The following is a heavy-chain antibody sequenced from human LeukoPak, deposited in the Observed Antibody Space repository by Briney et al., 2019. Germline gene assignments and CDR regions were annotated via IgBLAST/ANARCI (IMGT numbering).Heavy chain of an antibody. Sequence: PSETLSLTCTVSGGSINNYYWSWIRQPPGKGLEWIGHISYSGNTNYNSSLRSRVTISVDTSNNQFSLRLGSVTAADTAVYYCARDSYTGNYFEDTFDIWGQGTMVTVSS. CDR1: GGSINNYY. V-gene: IGHV4-59*01. CDR2: ISYSGNT. D-gene: IGHD1-26*01. J-gene: IGHJ3*02. CDR3: ARDSYTGNYFEDTFDI.